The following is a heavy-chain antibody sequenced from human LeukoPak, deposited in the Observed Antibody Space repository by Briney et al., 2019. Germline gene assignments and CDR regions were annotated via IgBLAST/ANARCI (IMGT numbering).Heavy chain of an antibody. D-gene: IGHD6-6*01. CDR3: AKFGSSGLQGY. CDR1: GFTFSSYG. CDR2: IRNDGNNI. J-gene: IGHJ4*02. Sequence: GGSLRLSCAASGFTFSSYGMHWVRQAPGKGLEWVAFIRNDGNNIRYADSVKGRFTISRDNSKNTLYLQMNSLKSEDTAVYYCAKFGSSGLQGYWGQGTLVTVSS. V-gene: IGHV3-30*02.